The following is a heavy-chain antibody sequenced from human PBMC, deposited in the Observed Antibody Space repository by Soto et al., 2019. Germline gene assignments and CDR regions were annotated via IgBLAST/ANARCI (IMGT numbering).Heavy chain of an antibody. J-gene: IGHJ5*02. V-gene: IGHV4-39*01. CDR2: IYYAGNT. CDR3: ARDFFDSSDYTTNWFDP. D-gene: IGHD3-22*01. Sequence: SSETLSLTCIVSGGSITSNSHYWGWIRQPPGKGLESIGSIYYAGNTYYNPSLKSRVTISVDTSKNQFSLKLTSVTAADAALYYCARDFFDSSDYTTNWFDPWGQGTLVTVSS. CDR1: GGSITSNSHY.